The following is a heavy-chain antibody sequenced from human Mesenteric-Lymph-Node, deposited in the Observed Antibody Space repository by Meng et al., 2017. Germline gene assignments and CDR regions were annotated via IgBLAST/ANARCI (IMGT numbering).Heavy chain of an antibody. V-gene: IGHV4-4*02. Sequence: VVLQGSCPGLGKPSGPLSLTGAVSGGSISRSDWWSWVRQPPGKGLEWIGETSHSGSTNYSPSLKSRVTISLDKSKNQLSLKLNSVTAADTAVYYCASSDYYRSDYWGQGTLVTVSS. D-gene: IGHD3-22*01. CDR3: ASSDYYRSDY. CDR2: TSHSGST. CDR1: GGSISRSDW. J-gene: IGHJ4*02.